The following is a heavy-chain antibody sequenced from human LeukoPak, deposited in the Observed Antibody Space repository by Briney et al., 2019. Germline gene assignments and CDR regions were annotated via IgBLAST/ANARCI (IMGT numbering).Heavy chain of an antibody. V-gene: IGHV3-48*03. D-gene: IGHD3-9*01. CDR3: ARSGYYDILTGYYRRGFDY. J-gene: IGHJ4*02. CDR2: ISSSGSTI. CDR1: GFTLSSYE. Sequence: GGTLRLYCAASGFTLSSYEMNWVRQAPGKGLEWVSYISSSGSTIYYADSVKGRFTISRDNAKNSLYLQMNSLRAEDTAVYYCARSGYYDILTGYYRRGFDYWGQGTLVTVSS.